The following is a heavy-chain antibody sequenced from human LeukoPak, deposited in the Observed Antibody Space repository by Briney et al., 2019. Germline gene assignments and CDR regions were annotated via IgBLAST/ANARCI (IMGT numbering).Heavy chain of an antibody. CDR2: IWYDGSNK. CDR3: ARDSVPLATKSPSPAFDI. CDR1: GFTFSSYG. Sequence: GRSLRLSCAASGFTFSSYGMHWVRQAPGKGLEWVAVIWYDGSNKYYADSVKGRFTISRDNSKNTLYLQMNSLRAEDTAVYYCARDSVPLATKSPSPAFDIWGQGTMVTVSS. J-gene: IGHJ3*02. V-gene: IGHV3-33*01. D-gene: IGHD5-12*01.